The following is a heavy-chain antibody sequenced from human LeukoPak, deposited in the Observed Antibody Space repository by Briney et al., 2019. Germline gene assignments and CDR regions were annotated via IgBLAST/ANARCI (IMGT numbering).Heavy chain of an antibody. CDR3: ARRGYYDRGAFDI. D-gene: IGHD3-22*01. CDR2: INHSGST. J-gene: IGHJ3*02. CDR1: GGSFSGYY. Sequence: PSETLSLTCAVYGGSFSGYYWSWIRQPPGKGLEWIGEINHSGSTNYNPSLKSRVTISVDTSKNQFSLKLSSVTAADTAVYYCARRGYYDRGAFDIWGQGTMVTVSS. V-gene: IGHV4-34*01.